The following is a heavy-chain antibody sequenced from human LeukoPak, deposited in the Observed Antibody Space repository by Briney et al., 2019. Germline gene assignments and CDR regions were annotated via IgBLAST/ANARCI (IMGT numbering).Heavy chain of an antibody. J-gene: IGHJ4*02. D-gene: IGHD4-17*01. CDR2: ISGSNSYI. Sequence: GGSLRLSCAASGFTFNSYSMNWVRRAPGKGLEWVSSISGSNSYIYYADSMKGRFTISRDNAKNSLYLQMNSLRAEDTAVYYCARVYGDAFDYWGQGTLVTVSS. CDR1: GFTFNSYS. V-gene: IGHV3-21*01. CDR3: ARVYGDAFDY.